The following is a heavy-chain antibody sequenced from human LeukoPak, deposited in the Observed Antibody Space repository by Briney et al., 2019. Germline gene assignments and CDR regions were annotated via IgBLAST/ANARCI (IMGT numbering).Heavy chain of an antibody. CDR1: GGSISSSSSY. CDR3: ARLVLVSWKYGSDYFDY. CDR2: IYYSGNT. J-gene: IGHJ4*02. D-gene: IGHD3-10*01. Sequence: SETLSLTCSVSGGSISSSSSYWGWIRQPPGKGLEWIGHIYYSGNTYYNPSLKSRVTISVDASKNQFSLKLSSVTAADTAVYYCARLVLVSWKYGSDYFDYWGQGTLVTVSS. V-gene: IGHV4-39*01.